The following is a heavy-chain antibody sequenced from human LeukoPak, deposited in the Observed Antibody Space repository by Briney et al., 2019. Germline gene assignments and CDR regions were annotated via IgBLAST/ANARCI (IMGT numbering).Heavy chain of an antibody. CDR2: ISGSGGST. V-gene: IGHV3-23*01. CDR3: ARWHTSGHNYYYDY. D-gene: IGHD3-22*01. CDR1: GFTFSSYA. J-gene: IGHJ4*02. Sequence: GGSLRLSCAASGFTFSSYAMSWVRQAPGKGLEWVSAISGSGGSTCYADSVKGRFTISRDNSKNTLYLQMNSLRAEDTAVYYCARWHTSGHNYYYDYWGQGTLVTVSS.